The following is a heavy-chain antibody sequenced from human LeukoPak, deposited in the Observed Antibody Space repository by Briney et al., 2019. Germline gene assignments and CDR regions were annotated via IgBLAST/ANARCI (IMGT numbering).Heavy chain of an antibody. CDR2: INHSGGT. J-gene: IGHJ6*02. V-gene: IGHV4-34*01. D-gene: IGHD4-17*01. CDR3: ARVRLRSTYYYYGMDV. Sequence: PSETLSLTCAVYGGSFSGYYWSWIRQPPGKGLEWIGEINHSGGTNYNPSLKSRVTISVDTSKNQFSLKLSSVTAADTAVYYCARVRLRSTYYYYGMDVWGQGTTVTVSS. CDR1: GGSFSGYY.